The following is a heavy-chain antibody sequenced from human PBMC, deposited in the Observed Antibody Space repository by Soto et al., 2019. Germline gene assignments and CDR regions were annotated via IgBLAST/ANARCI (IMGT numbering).Heavy chain of an antibody. D-gene: IGHD2-2*01. J-gene: IGHJ3*02. Sequence: QLQLQESGSGLVKPSQTLSLTCAVSGGSISSGGYSWSWIRQPPGKGLEWIGYIYHSGSTYYNPALQSRVTISVDRSKNQCSLKLCSVTAADTAVYYCARGLSTEDIVVVPAAVYAFDIWGQGRMVAVSS. V-gene: IGHV4-30-2*01. CDR2: IYHSGST. CDR1: GGSISSGGYS. CDR3: ARGLSTEDIVVVPAAVYAFDI.